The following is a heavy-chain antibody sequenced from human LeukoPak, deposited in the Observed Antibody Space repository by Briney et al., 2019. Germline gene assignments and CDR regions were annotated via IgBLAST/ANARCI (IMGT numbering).Heavy chain of an antibody. V-gene: IGHV3-23*01. CDR1: GFTFSSYA. J-gene: IGHJ6*03. CDR2: ISGSGGST. D-gene: IGHD1-26*01. CDR3: AKVRPAGVIVGATNPNYYYYYMDV. Sequence: PGGSLRLSCAASGFTFSSYAMSWVRQAPGKGLEWVSAISGSGGSTYYADSVKGRFTISRDNSKNTLYLQMNSLRAEDTAVYYCAKVRPAGVIVGATNPNYYYYYMDVWGKGTTVTVSS.